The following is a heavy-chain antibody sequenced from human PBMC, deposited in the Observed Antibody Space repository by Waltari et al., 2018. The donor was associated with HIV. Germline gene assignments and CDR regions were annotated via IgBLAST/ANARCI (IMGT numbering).Heavy chain of an antibody. CDR1: GFTFRSSA. J-gene: IGHJ4*02. CDR2: ISGSGGST. V-gene: IGHV3-23*01. D-gene: IGHD3-3*01. CDR3: AKDEWTEYYFDY. Sequence: EVQLLESGGGLVQPGGSLRLSCAASGFTFRSSAMRWVRQAPGKGLEWVSAISGSGGSTYYADSVKGRFTISRDNSKNTLYLQMNSLRAEDTAVYYCAKDEWTEYYFDYWGQGTLVTVSS.